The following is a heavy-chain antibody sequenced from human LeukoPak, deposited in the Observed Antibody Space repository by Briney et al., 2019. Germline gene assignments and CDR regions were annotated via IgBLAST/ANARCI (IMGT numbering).Heavy chain of an antibody. CDR2: INPSGGST. J-gene: IGHJ4*02. CDR1: GYSFTSYY. D-gene: IGHD6-13*01. CDR3: ARIRTAGGPEY. V-gene: IGHV1-46*01. Sequence: ASVKVSCKASGYSFTSYYMHCVRQAPGQGLEWMGIINPSGGSTNYAQKFQGRVTMTRDTSTSTVYMELSSLKSEDTAVYYCARIRTAGGPEYWGQGTLVTVSS.